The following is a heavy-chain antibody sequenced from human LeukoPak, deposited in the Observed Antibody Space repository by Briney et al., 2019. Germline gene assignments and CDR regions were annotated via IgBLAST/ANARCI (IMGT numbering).Heavy chain of an antibody. V-gene: IGHV4-31*03. CDR3: ARDRAVGTGTIFDY. CDR1: GGSISSGGYY. J-gene: IGHJ4*02. Sequence: SETLSLTCTVSGGSISSGGYYWIWIRQHPGKGLEGIGYIYYSGSTYYNPSIKRRVTISVDTSKNQFSLKLSSVTGADTAVYYCARDRAVGTGTIFDYWGQGTLVTVSS. D-gene: IGHD1-7*01. CDR2: IYYSGST.